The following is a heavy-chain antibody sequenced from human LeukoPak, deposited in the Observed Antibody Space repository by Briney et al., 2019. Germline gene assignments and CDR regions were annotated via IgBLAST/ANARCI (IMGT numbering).Heavy chain of an antibody. D-gene: IGHD4-17*01. Sequence: GGSLRLSCAASGFTFSSYSMNWVRQAPGKELEWVSSISSSSSYIYYADSVKGRFTISRDNAKNSLYLQMNSLRAEDTAVYYCARDHDYGDYSNYYYYYYMDVWGKGTTVTVSS. CDR1: GFTFSSYS. CDR2: ISSSSSYI. J-gene: IGHJ6*03. V-gene: IGHV3-21*01. CDR3: ARDHDYGDYSNYYYYYYMDV.